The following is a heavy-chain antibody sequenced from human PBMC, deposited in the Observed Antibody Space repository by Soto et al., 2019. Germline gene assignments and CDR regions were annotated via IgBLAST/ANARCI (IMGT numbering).Heavy chain of an antibody. V-gene: IGHV3-23*01. D-gene: IGHD6-6*01. CDR1: GFTFSSYA. J-gene: IGHJ5*02. CDR3: AKDWRIAVAGWLEYNWFDP. CDR2: ISGSGGDT. Sequence: GGSLRLSCAASGFTFSSYAMSWVRQAPGKGLEWVSAISGSGGDTYYADSVKGRFTISRDNSKNTLYLQMNSLRAEDKDVYYCAKDWRIAVAGWLEYNWFDPWGQGTLVTVSS.